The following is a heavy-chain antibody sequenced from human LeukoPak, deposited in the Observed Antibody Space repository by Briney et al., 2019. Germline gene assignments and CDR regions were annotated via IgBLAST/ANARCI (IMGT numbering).Heavy chain of an antibody. CDR1: GGSISSSSYY. Sequence: PSETLSLTCTVSGGSISSSSYYWGWIRQPPGKGLEWIGSIYYSGSTYYNPSLKSRVTISVDTSKNQFSLKLSSVTAADTAVYYCARGNRRASRSSWYGRTFDYWGQGTLVTVSS. J-gene: IGHJ4*02. D-gene: IGHD6-13*01. CDR2: IYYSGST. V-gene: IGHV4-39*07. CDR3: ARGNRRASRSSWYGRTFDY.